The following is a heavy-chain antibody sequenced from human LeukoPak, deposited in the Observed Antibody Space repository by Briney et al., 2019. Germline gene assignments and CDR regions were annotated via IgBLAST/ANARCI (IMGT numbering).Heavy chain of an antibody. CDR3: ARGAGELPIDY. Sequence: GGSLRLSCAASGFAFGHYYMSWFRQAPGKGPESVSYISFSSGDTNYGDSVRGRFTISRDNAKNSLYLQMNSLRVEDTAVYYCARGAGELPIDYWGQGTMVTASS. J-gene: IGHJ4*02. V-gene: IGHV3-11*06. CDR1: GFAFGHYY. D-gene: IGHD3-10*01. CDR2: ISFSSGDT.